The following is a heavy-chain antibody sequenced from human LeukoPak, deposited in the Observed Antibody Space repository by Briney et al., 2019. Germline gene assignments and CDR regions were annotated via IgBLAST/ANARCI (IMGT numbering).Heavy chain of an antibody. CDR3: ARERNYGDYGNAFDV. V-gene: IGHV1-2*02. CDR2: INLKRGVT. D-gene: IGHD4-17*01. Sequence: ASVKVSFKASGYTFTDYYIHWMRQAPGQGLEWMGWINLKRGVTTYAQKFQGRVTMTRDTSITTAYMELTRLRSDDTTIYYCARERNYGDYGNAFDVWGQGTKVTVSS. CDR1: GYTFTDYY. J-gene: IGHJ3*01.